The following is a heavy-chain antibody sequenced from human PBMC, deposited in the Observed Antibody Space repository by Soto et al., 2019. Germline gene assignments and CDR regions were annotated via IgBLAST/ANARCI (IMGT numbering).Heavy chain of an antibody. CDR3: APRPAAATADY. D-gene: IGHD6-13*01. Sequence: GGSLRLSCAASGSTFSSYAMSWVRQAPGKGLEWVSAISGSGGSTYYADSVKGRFTISRDNSMNTLYLQMNSLRAEDTAVYYCAPRPAAATADYWGQGTLVSVSS. CDR2: ISGSGGST. V-gene: IGHV3-23*01. CDR1: GSTFSSYA. J-gene: IGHJ4*02.